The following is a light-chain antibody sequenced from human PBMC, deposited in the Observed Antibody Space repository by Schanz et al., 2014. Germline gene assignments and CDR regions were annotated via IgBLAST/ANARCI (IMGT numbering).Light chain of an antibody. CDR1: PAISSY. J-gene: IGKJ2*01. Sequence: IQLTQSPSSLSASIGDRVTLSCRASPAISSYLAWYQQKPGKAPKLVIYAASTLQSGVPSRFSGSGSGTDFTLTISSLQPEDFATYYCQQSYSTLFTFGQGTKLEIK. CDR3: QQSYSTLFT. V-gene: IGKV1-39*01. CDR2: AAS.